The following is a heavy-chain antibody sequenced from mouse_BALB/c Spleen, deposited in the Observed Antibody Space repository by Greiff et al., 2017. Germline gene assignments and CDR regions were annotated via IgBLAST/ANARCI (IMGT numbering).Heavy chain of an antibody. J-gene: IGHJ4*01. CDR2: ISSGGST. CDR3: ARAYYYLYYYAMDY. D-gene: IGHD1-1*01. Sequence: EVKLQESGGGLVKPGGSLKLSCAASGFTFSSYAMSWVRQTPEKRLEWVASISSGGSTYYPDSVKGRFTISRDNARNILYLQMSSLRSEDTAMYYCARAYYYLYYYAMDYWGQGTSVTVSS. V-gene: IGHV5-6-5*01. CDR1: GFTFSSYA.